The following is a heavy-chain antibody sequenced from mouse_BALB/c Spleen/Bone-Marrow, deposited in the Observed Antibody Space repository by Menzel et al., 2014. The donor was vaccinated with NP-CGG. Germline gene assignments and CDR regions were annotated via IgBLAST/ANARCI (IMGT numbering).Heavy chain of an antibody. CDR1: GYIFTSYY. D-gene: IGHD2-4*01. V-gene: IGHV1S12*01. CDR3: ADYLYAMDY. CDR2: IYPRDGST. Sequence: SGPELVKPGASVKISCKASGYIFTSYYIHWVKQRPGQGLEWIGYIYPRDGSTNYNEKFKGKATLTADTSSSTAYMQLSSLTSEDSAVYFCADYLYAMDYWGQGTSVTVSS. J-gene: IGHJ4*01.